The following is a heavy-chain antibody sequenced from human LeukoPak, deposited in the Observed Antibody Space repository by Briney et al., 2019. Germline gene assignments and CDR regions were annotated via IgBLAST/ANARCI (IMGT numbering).Heavy chain of an antibody. CDR2: ISSSSSYI. CDR1: GFTFSSFS. CDR3: ARIYGMDV. V-gene: IGHV3-21*01. J-gene: IGHJ6*02. Sequence: GGSLRLSCAASGFTFSSFSMNWVRQAPGKGLEWVSSISSSSSYISYADSVKGRFTISRDNAKNSLYLQMNSLRAEDTAVYYCARIYGMDVWGQGTTVTVSS.